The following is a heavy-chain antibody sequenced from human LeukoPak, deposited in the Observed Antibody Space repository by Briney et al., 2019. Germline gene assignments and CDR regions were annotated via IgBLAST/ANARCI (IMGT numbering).Heavy chain of an antibody. Sequence: PGGSLRLSCAASGFSFSTYSMNWVRQAPGKGLEWVSSISGSGSYTYYADSVKGRFTISRDNAKNSLYLQMNSLRAEDTAIYYCASHFWNYYRIDYWGQGTLVTVSS. CDR3: ASHFWNYYRIDY. CDR1: GFSFSTYS. J-gene: IGHJ4*02. D-gene: IGHD3-3*02. CDR2: ISGSGSYT. V-gene: IGHV3-21*01.